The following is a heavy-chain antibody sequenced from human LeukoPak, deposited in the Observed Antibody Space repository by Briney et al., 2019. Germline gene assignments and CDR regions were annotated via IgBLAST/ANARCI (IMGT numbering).Heavy chain of an antibody. D-gene: IGHD6-6*01. CDR3: ARHREYSRYYYYYGMDV. Sequence: SLQISSKSAAYGFTSYWIGCLRQMPAKNLQWMRIIYPDNSDTRYSPSFQSQVTISADTSITHSSLKWSTLTASDPAMYYCARHREYSRYYYYYGMDVWGEGTTVTVSS. V-gene: IGHV5-51*01. CDR2: IYPDNSDT. J-gene: IGHJ6*04. CDR1: AYGFTSYW.